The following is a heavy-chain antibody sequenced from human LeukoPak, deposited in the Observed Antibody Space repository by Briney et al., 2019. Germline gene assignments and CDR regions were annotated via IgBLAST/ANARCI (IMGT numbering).Heavy chain of an antibody. CDR1: GGSFSGYY. CDR3: ARGRQDVTMIVVVMTAVSYYLDV. CDR2: INHSGST. Sequence: KTSETLSLTCAVYGGSFSGYYWSWIRQPPGKGLEWIGEINHSGSTSYNPSLKSRVTISVDTSKNQFSLKLSSVTAADTAVYYCARGRQDVTMIVVVMTAVSYYLDVWGKGTTVTVS. J-gene: IGHJ6*03. V-gene: IGHV4-34*01. D-gene: IGHD3-22*01.